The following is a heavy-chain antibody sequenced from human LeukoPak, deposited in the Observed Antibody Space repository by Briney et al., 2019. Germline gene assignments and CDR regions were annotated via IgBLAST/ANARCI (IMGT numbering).Heavy chain of an antibody. Sequence: PGGSLRLSCAASGFTFSSYAMSWVRQAPGKGLEWVSAISGSGGSTYYADSVKGRFTISRDNSKNTLYLQMNSLRAEDTAVYYCAAVSFHNRVIDYWGQGTLVTVSS. D-gene: IGHD3-10*01. CDR1: GFTFSSYA. V-gene: IGHV3-23*01. CDR3: AAVSFHNRVIDY. J-gene: IGHJ4*02. CDR2: ISGSGGST.